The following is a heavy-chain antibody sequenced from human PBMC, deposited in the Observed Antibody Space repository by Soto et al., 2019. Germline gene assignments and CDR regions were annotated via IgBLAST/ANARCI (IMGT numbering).Heavy chain of an antibody. CDR3: AGPGTTTYYYGMDV. CDR2: ISSSGSTI. D-gene: IGHD1-1*01. J-gene: IGHJ6*02. CDR1: GFTFSSYE. V-gene: IGHV3-48*03. Sequence: EVQLVESGGGLVQPGGSLRLSCAASGFTFSSYEMNWVRQAPGKGLEWVSYISSSGSTIYYVDSVKGRFTISRDNAKNSLYLQMNSLRAEDTAVYYCAGPGTTTYYYGMDVWGQGTTVTVSS.